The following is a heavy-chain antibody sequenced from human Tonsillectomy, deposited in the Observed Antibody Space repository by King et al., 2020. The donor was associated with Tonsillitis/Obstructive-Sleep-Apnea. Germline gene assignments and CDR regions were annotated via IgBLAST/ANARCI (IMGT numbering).Heavy chain of an antibody. CDR2: ISSGGSTI. D-gene: IGHD4-17*01. V-gene: IGHV3-48*03. CDR3: VRKYFGDYVEWFDP. Sequence: VQLVESGGGLVQPGGSLRLSCAASGFIFSRYEMNWVRQAPGKGLEWVSYISSGGSTISYADSVNGLFTISRDNAKNSLSLQMNSLRAEDTAVCYCVRKYFGDYVEWFDPWGQGTLVTVSS. CDR1: GFIFSRYE. J-gene: IGHJ5*02.